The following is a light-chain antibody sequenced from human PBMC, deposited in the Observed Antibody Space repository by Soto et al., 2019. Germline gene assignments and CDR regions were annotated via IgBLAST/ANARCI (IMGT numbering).Light chain of an antibody. Sequence: QSVLTQPASVSGSPGKSIAISCTGTSSDVGGYNFVSWYQQHPGKAPKLMIYDVNIRPSGVSNRFSGSKSGNTASLTISGLQAEDEADYYCCSYSGSSALVVFGGGTKVTVL. CDR1: SSDVGGYNF. CDR2: DVN. CDR3: CSYSGSSALVV. V-gene: IGLV2-14*03. J-gene: IGLJ2*01.